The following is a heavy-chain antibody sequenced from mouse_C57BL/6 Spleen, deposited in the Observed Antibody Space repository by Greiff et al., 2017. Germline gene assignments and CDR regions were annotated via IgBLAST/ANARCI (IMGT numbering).Heavy chain of an antibody. D-gene: IGHD1-1*01. V-gene: IGHV1-52*01. CDR1: GYTFTSYW. CDR3: ARYYFDEGFDY. J-gene: IGHJ2*01. CDR2: IDPSDSEP. Sequence: QVQLQQSGAELVRPGSSVKLSCKASGYTFTSYWMPWVKQRPIQGLEWIGNIDPSDSEPHYNQKIKDKATLTVDKSSSTAYMQRSSLTSEYSAVYYCARYYFDEGFDYWGQGTTLTVSS.